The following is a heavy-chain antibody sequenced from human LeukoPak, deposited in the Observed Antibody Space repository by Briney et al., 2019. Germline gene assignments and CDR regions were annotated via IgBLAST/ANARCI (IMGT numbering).Heavy chain of an antibody. Sequence: ASVKVSCKASGYTFTGYYMLWVRQAPGQGLEWMGWINPNSGGTNYAQKFQGRVTMTRDTSITTAYMELSRLISEDTAVYYCARDPITFGGVIVIPEILGMDVWGQGTTVTVSS. J-gene: IGHJ6*02. D-gene: IGHD3-16*02. CDR2: INPNSGGT. CDR3: ARDPITFGGVIVIPEILGMDV. V-gene: IGHV1-2*02. CDR1: GYTFTGYY.